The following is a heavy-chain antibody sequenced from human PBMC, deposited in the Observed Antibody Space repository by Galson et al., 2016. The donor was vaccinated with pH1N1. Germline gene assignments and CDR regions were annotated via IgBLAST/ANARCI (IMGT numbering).Heavy chain of an antibody. Sequence: SVKVSCKASGYTFTDYYIHWVQQAPGQGLEWMGWIRPNGSVADFAQTFQDRAIMTIDTSITTVYMELTRLRYDDTAMYYCARRGGYGGNSEGLDSWGQGTLVTVSS. J-gene: IGHJ4*02. CDR1: GYTFTDYY. V-gene: IGHV1-2*02. CDR2: IRPNGSVA. CDR3: ARRGGYGGNSEGLDS. D-gene: IGHD4-23*01.